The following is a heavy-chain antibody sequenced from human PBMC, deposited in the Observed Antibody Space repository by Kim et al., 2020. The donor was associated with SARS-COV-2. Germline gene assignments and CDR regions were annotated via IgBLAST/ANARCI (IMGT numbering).Heavy chain of an antibody. CDR1: GDSVSSNSAA. Sequence: SQTLSLTCAISGDSVSSNSAAWNWIRQSPSRGLEWLGRTYYRSKWYNDYAVSVKSRITINPDTSKNQFSLQLNSVTPEDTAVYYCARYNWYFTYYYYGMDVWSQRTTITVSS. CDR3: ARYNWYFTYYYYGMDV. V-gene: IGHV6-1*01. J-gene: IGHJ6*02. D-gene: IGHD1-1*01. CDR2: TYYRSKWYN.